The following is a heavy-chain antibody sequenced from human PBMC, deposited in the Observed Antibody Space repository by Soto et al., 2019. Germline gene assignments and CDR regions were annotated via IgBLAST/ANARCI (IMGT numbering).Heavy chain of an antibody. Sequence: ASVKVSCKASGYTFTSYDINWVRQATGQGLEWMGWMNPNSGNTGYAQKFQGRVTMTRNTSISTAYMELNSLRAEDTAVYYCAKIGHFDAGRGYYYYDMDVWGQGTTVTVSS. CDR3: AKIGHFDAGRGYYYYDMDV. CDR1: GYTFTSYD. CDR2: MNPNSGNT. D-gene: IGHD3-9*01. V-gene: IGHV1-8*01. J-gene: IGHJ6*02.